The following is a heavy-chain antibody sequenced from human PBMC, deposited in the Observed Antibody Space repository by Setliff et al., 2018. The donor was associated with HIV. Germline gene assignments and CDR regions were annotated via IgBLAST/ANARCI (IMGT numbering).Heavy chain of an antibody. V-gene: IGHV1-69*13. CDR2: IIPMFGST. Sequence: GASVKVSCKASGGTFRKYSISWVRQAPGQGLEWVGGIIPMFGSTTYAQKFYGRVTITADESTDTVEMELTSLTSEDTAMYCCARDDHYYDMGSIYSDWYFDVWGPATQVTVSS. CDR3: ARDDHYYDMGSIYSDWYFDV. D-gene: IGHD3-22*01. J-gene: IGHJ2*01. CDR1: GGTFRKYS.